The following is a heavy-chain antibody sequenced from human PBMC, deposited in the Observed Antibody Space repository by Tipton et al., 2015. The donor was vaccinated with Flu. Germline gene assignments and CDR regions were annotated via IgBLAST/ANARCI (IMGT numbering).Heavy chain of an antibody. V-gene: IGHV4-38-2*01. D-gene: IGHD3-22*01. CDR1: GYSISSGYY. CDR3: AGQRLMLDDSSGYYDY. J-gene: IGHJ4*02. CDR2: IYHSGST. Sequence: GSLRLSCAVSGYSISSGYYWGWIRQPPGKGLEWIGSIYHSGSTYYNPSLKSRVTISVDTSKNQFSLKLSSVTAADTAVYYCAGQRLMLDDSSGYYDYWGQGTLVTVSS.